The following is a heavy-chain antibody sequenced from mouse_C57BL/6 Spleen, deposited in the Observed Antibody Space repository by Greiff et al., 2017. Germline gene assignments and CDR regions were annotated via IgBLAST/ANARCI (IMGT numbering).Heavy chain of an antibody. CDR3: ARPNYGSSYNWYFDV. J-gene: IGHJ1*03. D-gene: IGHD1-1*01. CDR2: IYPRSGNT. Sequence: QVQLQQSGAELARPGASVKLSCKASGYTFTSYGISWVKPRTGQGLDWIGEIYPRSGNTYYTEKFNGKAALTTDKSSSTAYMELRSLTSEDSAVYICARPNYGSSYNWYFDVWGTGTTVTVSS. CDR1: GYTFTSYG. V-gene: IGHV1-81*01.